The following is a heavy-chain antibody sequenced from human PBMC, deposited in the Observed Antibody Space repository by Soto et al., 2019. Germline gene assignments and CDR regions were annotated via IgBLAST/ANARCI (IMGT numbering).Heavy chain of an antibody. CDR1: GYTFTSYY. V-gene: IGHV1-46*01. J-gene: IGHJ6*02. CDR3: ARAAYSYGTAYLSYYYGMDV. D-gene: IGHD5-18*01. CDR2: INPSGGST. Sequence: QVQLVQSGAEVKKPGASVKVSCKASGYTFTSYYMHWVRQAPGQGLEWMGIINPSGGSTSYAQKFQGRVTMTRDTSTSTVYMELSSLRSEDTAVYYCARAAYSYGTAYLSYYYGMDVWGQGTTVTVSS.